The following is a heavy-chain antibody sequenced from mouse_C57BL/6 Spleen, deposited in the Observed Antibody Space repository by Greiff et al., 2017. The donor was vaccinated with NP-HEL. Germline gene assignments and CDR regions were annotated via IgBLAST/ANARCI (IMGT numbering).Heavy chain of an antibody. CDR1: GYTFTSYW. Sequence: QVHVKQPGAELVKPGASVKLSCKASGYTFTSYWMHWVKQRPGRGLEWIGRIDPNSGGTKYNEKFKSKATLTVDKPSSTAYMQLSSLTSEDSAVYYCARPLYYGSSHYYFDYWGQGTTLTVSS. CDR2: IDPNSGGT. CDR3: ARPLYYGSSHYYFDY. J-gene: IGHJ2*01. V-gene: IGHV1-72*01. D-gene: IGHD1-1*01.